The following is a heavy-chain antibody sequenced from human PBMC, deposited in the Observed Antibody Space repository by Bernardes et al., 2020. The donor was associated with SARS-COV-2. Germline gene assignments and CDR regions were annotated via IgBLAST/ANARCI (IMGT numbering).Heavy chain of an antibody. V-gene: IGHV3-23*01. J-gene: IGHJ4*02. Sequence: GGSLSLPCAASGFTFSSYAMTWVRQAPGKGLEWVSTSSDSGETTYYVDSVKGRFTISRDNSKNTLYLQMNSLRAEETAVYYCAREYYYDNSGYYYRVPFDYWGQGTLVTVSS. CDR3: AREYYYDNSGYYYRVPFDY. CDR2: SSDSGETT. CDR1: GFTFSSYA. D-gene: IGHD3-22*01.